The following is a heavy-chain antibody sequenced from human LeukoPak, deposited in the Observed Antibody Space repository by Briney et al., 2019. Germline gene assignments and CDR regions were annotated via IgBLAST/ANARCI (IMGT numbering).Heavy chain of an antibody. D-gene: IGHD3-10*01. CDR2: ISAYNGNT. CDR1: GYTFTSYG. J-gene: IGHJ4*02. Sequence: ASVKVSCKASGYTFTSYGISWVRQAPGQGLEWMGWISAYNGNTNYAQKLQGRVTMTTDTSTSTAYMELRSLRSDDTAVYYCARDPAMVRGVILRRFDYWGLGTLVTVSS. CDR3: ARDPAMVRGVILRRFDY. V-gene: IGHV1-18*01.